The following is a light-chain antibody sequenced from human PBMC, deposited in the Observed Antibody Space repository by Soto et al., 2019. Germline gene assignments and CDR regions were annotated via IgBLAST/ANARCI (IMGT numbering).Light chain of an antibody. J-gene: IGLJ2*01. Sequence: QLVLTQSPSASASLGASVKITCTLSSGHSSYAIAWHQQQPERGPRFLMRLNSDGSHSKGDGIPDRFSGSKSGAERYLTISSLQSEDEADYYCQTWGTGIHVVFGGGTKLTVL. CDR2: LNSDGSH. CDR3: QTWGTGIHVV. V-gene: IGLV4-69*01. CDR1: SGHSSYA.